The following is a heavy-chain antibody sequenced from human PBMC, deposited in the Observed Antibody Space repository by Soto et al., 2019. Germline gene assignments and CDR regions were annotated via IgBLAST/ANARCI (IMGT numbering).Heavy chain of an antibody. V-gene: IGHV3-15*01. J-gene: IGHJ4*02. CDR1: GFTFSNAW. CDR3: AKDPADSSSWHGGPDY. CDR2: IKSKTDGGTT. D-gene: IGHD6-13*01. Sequence: EVQLVESGGGLVKPGGSLRLSCAASGFTFSNAWMSWVRQAPGKGLEWVGRIKSKTDGGTTDYAAPVKGRFTISRDNSKNTLYLQMNSLRAEDTAVYYCAKDPADSSSWHGGPDYWGQGTLVTVSS.